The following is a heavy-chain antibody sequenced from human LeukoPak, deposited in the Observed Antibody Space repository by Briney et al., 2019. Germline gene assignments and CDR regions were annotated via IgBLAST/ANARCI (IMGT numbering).Heavy chain of an antibody. CDR1: DGSINSFY. CDR3: ARLRRDGYKGHVAPDY. J-gene: IGHJ4*02. Sequence: SETLSLTCTVSDGSINSFYWSWIRQPPGKGLEWIGYMYYSGSTNYNPSLKSRVTISVDTSKNQFSLKLSSVTAADTAVYYCARLRRDGYKGHVAPDYWGQGTLVTVSS. D-gene: IGHD5-24*01. CDR2: MYYSGST. V-gene: IGHV4-59*01.